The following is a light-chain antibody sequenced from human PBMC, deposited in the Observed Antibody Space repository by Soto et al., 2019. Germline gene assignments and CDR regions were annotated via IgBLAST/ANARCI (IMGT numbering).Light chain of an antibody. CDR3: QQSYSTPYT. CDR2: DAS. Sequence: DIQMTQSPSSLSASVGDRVTITCRSSQSINSYLSWYQQKPGKAPNLLIYDASSLQSGVPSTFSGSGSGTDFTLTISSLQPEHFATYYCQQSYSTPYTFGQGTKLEIK. V-gene: IGKV1-39*01. J-gene: IGKJ2*01. CDR1: QSINSY.